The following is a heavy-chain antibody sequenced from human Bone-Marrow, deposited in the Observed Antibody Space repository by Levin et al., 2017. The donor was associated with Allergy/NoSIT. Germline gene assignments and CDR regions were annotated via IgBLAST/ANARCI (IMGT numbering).Heavy chain of an antibody. Sequence: ASVKVSCAASGFTFSNSSMNWVRQAPGKGLEWVSYISDSSSSIFYADSVKGRFTISRDNAKNSLFLQMNSLRDEDTAVYYCARDCPHLSYSSTWYYYYGMDVWGQGTTVTVSS. CDR1: GFTFSNSS. D-gene: IGHD6-13*01. V-gene: IGHV3-48*02. CDR2: ISDSSSSI. J-gene: IGHJ6*02. CDR3: ARDCPHLSYSSTWYYYYGMDV.